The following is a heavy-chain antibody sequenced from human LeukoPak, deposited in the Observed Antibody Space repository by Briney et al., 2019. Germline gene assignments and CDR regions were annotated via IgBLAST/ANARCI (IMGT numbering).Heavy chain of an antibody. CDR1: GFTYSHYG. Sequence: GGSLRLSCVASGFTYSHYGMNWVRQAPGKGLEWVSSISSSSSYIYYADSVKGRFTISRDNSKNTLYLQMNSLRAEDTAVYYCATSGYSGSYWGQGTLVTVSS. CDR3: ATSGYSGSY. CDR2: ISSSSSYI. D-gene: IGHD1-26*01. J-gene: IGHJ4*02. V-gene: IGHV3-21*04.